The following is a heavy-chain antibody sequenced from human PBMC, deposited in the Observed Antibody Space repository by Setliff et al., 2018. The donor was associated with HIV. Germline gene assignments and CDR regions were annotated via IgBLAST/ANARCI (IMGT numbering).Heavy chain of an antibody. D-gene: IGHD2-2*02. CDR2: IHYNGRT. J-gene: IGHJ5*02. V-gene: IGHV4-39*01. CDR3: ARYTSKLDWFDP. CDR1: GDSITNDDYY. Sequence: SETLSLTCTVSGDSITNDDYYWGWIRQPPGKGLEWIAIIHYNGRTYYDPSLKSRVTIFVDTSKTQFYLKLRSVTASDTAVYYRARYTSKLDWFDPWGQGTLVTVLL.